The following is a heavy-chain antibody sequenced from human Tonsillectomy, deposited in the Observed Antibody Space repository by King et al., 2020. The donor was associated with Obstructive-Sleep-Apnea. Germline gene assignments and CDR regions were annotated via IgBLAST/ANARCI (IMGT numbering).Heavy chain of an antibody. V-gene: IGHV4-39*07. CDR3: AREEWLAFDS. CDR2: MYYSGRP. D-gene: IGHD6-19*01. CDR1: GGSIRSTSYY. Sequence: QLQESGPGLVKPSETLSLICTVSGGSIRSTSYYWGWIRQPPGKGLEWIGGMYYSGRPYYNPTLKSRITISVDTSKNQFSLKLTSVTAADTAVYYCAREEWLAFDSWGQGILVIVSS. J-gene: IGHJ4*02.